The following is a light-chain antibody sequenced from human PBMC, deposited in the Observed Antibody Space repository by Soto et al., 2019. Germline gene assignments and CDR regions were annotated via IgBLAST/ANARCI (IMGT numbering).Light chain of an antibody. CDR1: QDINSY. Sequence: DIQMNQSPPYLSASVGDRVTITCQASQDINSYLIWYQQKPGKAPKLLIYDESNLETGVPSRFSVSGSWTEFTVTISSLQPEDIATYYCQQYDKLPLLGGGTKGEIK. V-gene: IGKV1-33*01. CDR3: QQYDKLPL. CDR2: DES. J-gene: IGKJ4*01.